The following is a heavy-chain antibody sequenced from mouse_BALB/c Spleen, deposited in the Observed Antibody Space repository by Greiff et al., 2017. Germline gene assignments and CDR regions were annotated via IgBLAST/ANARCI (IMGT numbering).Heavy chain of an antibody. CDR1: GDSITSGY. Sequence: EVNVVESGPSLVKPSQTLSLTCSVTGDSITSGYWNWIRKFPGNKLEYMGYISYSGSTYYNPSLKSRISITRDTSKNQYYLQLNSVTTEDTATYYCARSVNYYGSSLFAYWGQGTLVTVSA. CDR2: ISYSGST. J-gene: IGHJ3*01. CDR3: ARSVNYYGSSLFAY. V-gene: IGHV3-8*02. D-gene: IGHD1-1*01.